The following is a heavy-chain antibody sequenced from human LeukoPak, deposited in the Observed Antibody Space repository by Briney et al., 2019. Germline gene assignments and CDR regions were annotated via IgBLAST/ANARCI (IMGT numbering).Heavy chain of an antibody. Sequence: PSETLSLTCTVSGGSVNSGSYYWSWIRQPQGQGLEWIVYIFYSGSTYYNPSLKSRVTISVDTSKNQFSLKLSSVTAADTAVYYCARLRGYSDSTGYYHDFWGQGTLVTVSS. CDR3: ARLRGYSDSTGYYHDF. V-gene: IGHV4-61*01. CDR1: GGSVNSGSYY. CDR2: IFYSGST. D-gene: IGHD3-22*01. J-gene: IGHJ4*02.